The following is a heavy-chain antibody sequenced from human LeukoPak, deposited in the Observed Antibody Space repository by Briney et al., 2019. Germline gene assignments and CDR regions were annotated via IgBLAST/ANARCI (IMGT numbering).Heavy chain of an antibody. Sequence: PSETLSLTCTVSGGSISSYYWSWIRQPPGKGLEWIGYIYYSGSTNYNPSLKSRVTISVDTSKNQFSLKLSSVTAADTAVYYCAKLLAGAQFWMGGAFDIWGQGTMVTVSS. CDR3: AKLLAGAQFWMGGAFDI. CDR1: GGSISSYY. J-gene: IGHJ3*02. V-gene: IGHV4-59*01. D-gene: IGHD1-26*01. CDR2: IYYSGST.